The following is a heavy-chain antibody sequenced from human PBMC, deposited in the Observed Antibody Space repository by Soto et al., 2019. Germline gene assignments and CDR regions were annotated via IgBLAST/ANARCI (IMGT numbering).Heavy chain of an antibody. CDR1: GFTFSSYA. V-gene: IGHV3-23*01. J-gene: IGHJ4*02. CDR3: AKVPRYCGGGTCYGGFFDY. D-gene: IGHD2-15*01. Sequence: EVQLLESGGGLVQPGGSLRLSCAASGFTFSSYAMSWVRQAPGKGLEWVSTISGSGGNTYYADSVKGRFTISRDNSKNTLYLQMNGLRADDTAVYYCAKVPRYCGGGTCYGGFFDYWGQGALVTVSS. CDR2: ISGSGGNT.